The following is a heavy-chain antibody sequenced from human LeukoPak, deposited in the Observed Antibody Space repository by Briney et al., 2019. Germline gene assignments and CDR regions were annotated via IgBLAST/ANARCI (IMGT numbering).Heavy chain of an antibody. CDR1: GYTFTSYG. V-gene: IGHV1-18*01. CDR2: ISAYNGNT. J-gene: IGHJ5*02. CDR3: ARVLMRLDYYDSSGYDRGFDP. D-gene: IGHD3-22*01. Sequence: VSVKVSCKASGYTFTSYGISWVRQAPGQGLEWMGWISAYNGNTNYAQKLQGRVTMTTDTSTSTAYMELRSLRSDDTAVYYCARVLMRLDYYDSSGYDRGFDPWGQGTLVTVSS.